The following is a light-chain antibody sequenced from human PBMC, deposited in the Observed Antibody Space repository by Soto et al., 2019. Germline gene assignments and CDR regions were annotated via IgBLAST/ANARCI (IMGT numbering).Light chain of an antibody. J-gene: IGLJ2*01. CDR2: EVS. V-gene: IGLV2-14*01. CDR3: TSYTSTTFVV. Sequence: QSALTQPASVSGSPGQSITIFCTGTRSDVGGFNYVSWYQHHPGKAPKLMIYEVSNRPSGVSNRFSGSKSGDTASLTISRLQAEDEAHYYCTSYTSTTFVVFGGGTQLTVL. CDR1: RSDVGGFNY.